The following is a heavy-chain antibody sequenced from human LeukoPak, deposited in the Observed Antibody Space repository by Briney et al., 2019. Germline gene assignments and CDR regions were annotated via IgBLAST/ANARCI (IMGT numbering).Heavy chain of an antibody. V-gene: IGHV1-2*02. CDR1: GYTFSGYY. CDR3: ARDKGMSGAFDI. J-gene: IGHJ3*02. Sequence: ASVKVSCKASGYTFSGYYMHWVRQAPGQGLEWVGWINPKSGGTKYAEKFQGRVTMTRDTSISTAYMELSRLRSDDTAVYYCARDKGMSGAFDIWGQGTMVTVSS. CDR2: INPKSGGT.